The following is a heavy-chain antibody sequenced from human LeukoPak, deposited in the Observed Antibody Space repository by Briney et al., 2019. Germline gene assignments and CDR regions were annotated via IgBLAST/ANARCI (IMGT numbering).Heavy chain of an antibody. CDR3: ASPADTAMDSPLGYGMDV. V-gene: IGHV1-18*01. Sequence: PGASVKVSCKASGYTFTSYGISWVRQAPGQGLEWMGWISAYNGNTNYAQKLQGRVTMTTDTSTSTAYMELRSLRSDDTAVYYCASPADTAMDSPLGYGMDVWGQGTTVTVSS. CDR1: GYTFTSYG. J-gene: IGHJ6*02. CDR2: ISAYNGNT. D-gene: IGHD5-18*01.